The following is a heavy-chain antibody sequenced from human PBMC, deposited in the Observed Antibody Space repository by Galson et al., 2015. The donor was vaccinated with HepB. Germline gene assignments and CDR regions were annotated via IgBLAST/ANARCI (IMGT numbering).Heavy chain of an antibody. CDR2: INPSADTT. CDR3: ARDLRMNEWELPDY. D-gene: IGHD1-26*01. CDR1: GYSFTTYY. Sequence: SCKASGYSFTTYYIHWVRQAPGQGLEWMGIINPSADTTSYAEKFQGRVSMTRDTSTTTVFMELSSLRSEDTAVYYCARDLRMNEWELPDYWGQGTQVIVSS. V-gene: IGHV1-46*03. J-gene: IGHJ4*02.